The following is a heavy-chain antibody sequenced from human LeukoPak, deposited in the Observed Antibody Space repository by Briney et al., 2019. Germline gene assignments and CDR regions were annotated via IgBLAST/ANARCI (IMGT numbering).Heavy chain of an antibody. V-gene: IGHV1-2*02. CDR1: GYTFTGYY. CDR2: INPNSGGT. D-gene: IGHD2-2*02. CDR3: AREGPNIVVVPAAIYY. J-gene: IGHJ4*02. Sequence: ASVKVSCKASGYTFTGYYMHWVRQAPGQGLEWMGWINPNSGGTDYAQKFQGRVTMTRDTSISTAYMELSRLRSDDTAVYYCAREGPNIVVVPAAIYYWGQGTLVTVSS.